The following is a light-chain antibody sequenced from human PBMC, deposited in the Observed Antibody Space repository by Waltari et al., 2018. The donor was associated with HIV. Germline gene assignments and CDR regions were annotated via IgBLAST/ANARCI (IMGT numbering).Light chain of an antibody. Sequence: SYELTQPPSVSVSPGQTARITCPGDVLPTQYLYWYQQKPGQAPVVVISKDSERPSGIPERFSGSSSGTTVTLTISGVQAEDEADYYCQSADSSGTYAVFGGGTQLTVL. CDR3: QSADSSGTYAV. J-gene: IGLJ7*01. CDR1: VLPTQY. V-gene: IGLV3-25*03. CDR2: KDS.